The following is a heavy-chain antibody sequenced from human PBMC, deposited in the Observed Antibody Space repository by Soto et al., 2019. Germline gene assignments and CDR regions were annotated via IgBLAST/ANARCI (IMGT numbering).Heavy chain of an antibody. CDR2: IRRKANSHTT. V-gene: IGHV3-72*01. D-gene: IGHD6-19*01. Sequence: EVQLVESGGGLVQPGGSLRLSCAASGLIFSDYHMDWVRQAPGKGLEWVGRIRRKANSHTTEYAAAVKGRFTNSRDDSKNSRYLQMNSLKTEDTAVYYCAMLGGWSGGSNDMDVWGQGTTVTVSS. CDR1: GLIFSDYH. CDR3: AMLGGWSGGSNDMDV. J-gene: IGHJ6*02.